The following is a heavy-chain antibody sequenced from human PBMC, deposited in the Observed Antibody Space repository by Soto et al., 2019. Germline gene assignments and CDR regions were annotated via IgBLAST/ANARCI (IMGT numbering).Heavy chain of an antibody. J-gene: IGHJ3*02. D-gene: IGHD2-8*01. CDR3: ARHLGNGGKNPWAIHDAFDI. CDR2: IYPGDSDT. CDR1: GYSFTSYW. Sequence: GESLKISCKGPGYSFTSYWIGWVRQMPGKGLEWMGIIYPGDSDTRYSPSFQGQVTISADKSISTAYLQWSSLKASDTAMYYCARHLGNGGKNPWAIHDAFDIWGQGTMVTVSS. V-gene: IGHV5-51*01.